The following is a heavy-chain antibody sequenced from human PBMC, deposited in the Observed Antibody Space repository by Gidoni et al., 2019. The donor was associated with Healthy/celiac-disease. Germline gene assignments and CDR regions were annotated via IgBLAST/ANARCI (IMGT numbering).Heavy chain of an antibody. V-gene: IGHV3-9*01. D-gene: IGHD3-22*01. J-gene: IGHJ4*02. CDR3: AKAGSSGYYYVRYFDY. Sequence: EVQLVESGGGLVQHGRSLRLSCAASGFTFDDYAMHWVRQAPGKGLEWVSGISWNSGSIGYADSVKGRFTISRDNAKNSLYLQMNSLRAEDTALYYCAKAGSSGYYYVRYFDYWGQGTLVTVSS. CDR1: GFTFDDYA. CDR2: ISWNSGSI.